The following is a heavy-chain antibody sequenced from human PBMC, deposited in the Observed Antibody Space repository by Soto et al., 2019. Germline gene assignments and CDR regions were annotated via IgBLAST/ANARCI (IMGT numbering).Heavy chain of an antibody. CDR2: ISAYNGNT. CDR3: ARFRGPPPYYGSGSYYSDY. D-gene: IGHD3-10*01. CDR1: GYTFTSYG. J-gene: IGHJ4*02. Sequence: ASVKVSCKASGYTFTSYGISWVRQAPGQGLEWMGWISAYNGNTNYAQKLQGRVTMTTDTSTSTAYMELRSLRSDDTAVYYCARFRGPPPYYGSGSYYSDYWGQGTLVTVSS. V-gene: IGHV1-18*01.